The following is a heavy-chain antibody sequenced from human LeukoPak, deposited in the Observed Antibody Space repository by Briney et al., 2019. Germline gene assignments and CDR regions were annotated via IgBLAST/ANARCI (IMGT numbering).Heavy chain of an antibody. V-gene: IGHV4-38-2*01. Sequence: PSETLSLTXAVSGYSIRSGHYWGWMRQPPGKGLEGVGRIYHSGNTYYNPSLKRRITISMDTSKNQFSLSLSSVTAADTAVYYCARHCPQGNSGSYDVDYWGQGTLVTVSS. CDR2: IYHSGNT. J-gene: IGHJ4*02. D-gene: IGHD1-26*01. CDR3: ARHCPQGNSGSYDVDY. CDR1: GYSIRSGHY.